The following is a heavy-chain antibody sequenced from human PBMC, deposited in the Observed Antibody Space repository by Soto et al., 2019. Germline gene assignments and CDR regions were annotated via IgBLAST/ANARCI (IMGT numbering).Heavy chain of an antibody. J-gene: IGHJ5*02. CDR2: ISSSSSTI. CDR1: GFTFSSYS. CDR3: ARDLLARRAAAGTLDP. V-gene: IGHV3-48*01. D-gene: IGHD6-13*01. Sequence: PGGSPRLSCAASGFTFSSYSMNWVRQAPGKGLEWVSYISSSSSTIYYADSVKGRFTISRDNAKNSLYLQMNSLRAEDTAVYYCARDLLARRAAAGTLDPWGQGTLVTVSS.